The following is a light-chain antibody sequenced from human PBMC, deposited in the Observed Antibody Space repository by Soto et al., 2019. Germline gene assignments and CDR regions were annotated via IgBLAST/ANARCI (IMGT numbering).Light chain of an antibody. CDR2: DVS. V-gene: IGLV2-11*01. J-gene: IGLJ2*01. CDR1: SSDVGAFNF. CDR3: SSYADRYTLV. Sequence: QSALTQPRSVSGSPGQSVTISCTGTSSDVGAFNFVSWHQHHPGKAPKLMIYDVSKRPSGVPDRFSGSKSGNTASLTISGLLADDEADYYCSSYADRYTLVFGGGTKVTAL.